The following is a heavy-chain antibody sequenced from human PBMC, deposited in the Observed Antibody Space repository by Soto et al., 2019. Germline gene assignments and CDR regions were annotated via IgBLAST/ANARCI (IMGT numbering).Heavy chain of an antibody. V-gene: IGHV4-59*08. CDR3: ARLKWELIPLDLSTPIFDS. CDR1: GGSISSYY. D-gene: IGHD1-26*01. CDR2: IYYSGST. Sequence: SETLSLTCTVSGGSISSYYWSWIRQPPGKGLEWIGYIYYSGSTNYNPSLKSRVTISVDTSKNQFSLKLSSVTAADPAVYYCARLKWELIPLDLSTPIFDSWAQGTLVT. J-gene: IGHJ4*02.